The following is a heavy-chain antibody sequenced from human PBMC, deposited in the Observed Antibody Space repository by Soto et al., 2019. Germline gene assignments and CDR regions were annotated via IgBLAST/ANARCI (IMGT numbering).Heavy chain of an antibody. Sequence: EVQLLGSGGGSVQPGGALILSCVASGFTFSTYVMSWVRQAPGKGLEWVSGIGGLSGGTDYADSVKGRLTISRDNSKNTLYLQMNSLRAEDTAVYFCAKVSILTESFHYYAMDVWGQGTTVTVSS. CDR2: IGGLSGGT. J-gene: IGHJ6*02. CDR3: AKVSILTESFHYYAMDV. V-gene: IGHV3-23*01. CDR1: GFTFSTYV. D-gene: IGHD3-9*01.